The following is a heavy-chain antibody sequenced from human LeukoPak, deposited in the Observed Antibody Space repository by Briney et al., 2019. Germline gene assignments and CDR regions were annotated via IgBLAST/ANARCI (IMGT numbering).Heavy chain of an antibody. D-gene: IGHD3-22*01. CDR1: GFTFSSYA. V-gene: IGHV3-30*09. CDR3: ARDRPYYYDSSGYYLN. J-gene: IGHJ4*02. CDR2: ISYDGSNK. Sequence: GGSLRLSCAASGFTFSSYAMHWVRQAPGKGLEWVAVISYDGSNKYYADSVKGRFAISRDNSKNTLYLQMNSLRAEDTAVYYCARDRPYYYDSSGYYLNWGQGTLVTVSS.